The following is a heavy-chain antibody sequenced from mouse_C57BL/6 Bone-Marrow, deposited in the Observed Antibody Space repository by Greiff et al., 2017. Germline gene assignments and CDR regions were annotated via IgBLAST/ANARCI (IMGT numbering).Heavy chain of an antibody. V-gene: IGHV5-12*01. CDR3: ARRGYYYGTHWYFDV. Sequence: EVMLVESGGGLVQPGGSLKLSCAASGFTFSDYYMYWVRQTPEKRLEWVAYISNGGGSTYYPDTVKGRFTISRDNAKNTLYLQMSRLKSEDTAMYYCARRGYYYGTHWYFDVWCTGTTVTVSS. CDR1: GFTFSDYY. D-gene: IGHD1-1*01. CDR2: ISNGGGST. J-gene: IGHJ1*03.